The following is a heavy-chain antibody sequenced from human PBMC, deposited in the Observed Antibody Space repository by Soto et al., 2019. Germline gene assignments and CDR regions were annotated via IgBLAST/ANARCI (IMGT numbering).Heavy chain of an antibody. V-gene: IGHV3-21*01. CDR3: ARAAYYYDSSGYSNDAFDI. Sequence: PGGSLRLSCAASGFTFSSYSMNWVRQAPGKGLEWVSSISSSSSYIYYADSVKGRFTISRDNAKNSLYLQMNSLRAEDTAVYYCARAAYYYDSSGYSNDAFDIWGQGTMVTVSS. J-gene: IGHJ3*02. CDR2: ISSSSSYI. CDR1: GFTFSSYS. D-gene: IGHD3-22*01.